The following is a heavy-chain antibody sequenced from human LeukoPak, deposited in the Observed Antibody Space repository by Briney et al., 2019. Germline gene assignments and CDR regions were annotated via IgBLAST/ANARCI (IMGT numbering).Heavy chain of an antibody. CDR1: GFTFMTYW. CDR2: IKQDVREK. J-gene: IGHJ4*02. CDR3: ARGGGTAMVHLYYFDY. Sequence: GGSLRLSCAASGFTFMTYWMSWVRQAPGKGLEWVANIKQDVREKYYVDSVKGRFTISRDNAKNSLYLQINSLRAEDTAVYYCARGGGTAMVHLYYFDYWGQGTLVTVSS. V-gene: IGHV3-7*01. D-gene: IGHD5-18*01.